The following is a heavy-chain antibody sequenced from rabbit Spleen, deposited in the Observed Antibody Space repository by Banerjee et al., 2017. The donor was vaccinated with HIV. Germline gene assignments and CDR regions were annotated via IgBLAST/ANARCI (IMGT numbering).Heavy chain of an antibody. CDR3: ARDTSSSFSSYGMDL. CDR2: VEVGSSDFT. J-gene: IGHJ6*01. D-gene: IGHD1-1*01. CDR1: GVSFSFNSY. Sequence: QSLEESGGGLVQPEGSLTLTCTASGVSFSFNSYMCWVRQAPGKGLEWIACVEVGSSDFTYYASWAKGRFTISKTSSTTGTLQVTRLTAADTATYFCARDTSSSFSSYGMDLWGPGTLVTVS. V-gene: IGHV1S40*01.